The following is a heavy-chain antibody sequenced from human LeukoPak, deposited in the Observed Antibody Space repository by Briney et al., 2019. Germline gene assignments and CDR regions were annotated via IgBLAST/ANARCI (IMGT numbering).Heavy chain of an antibody. V-gene: IGHV3-7*01. Sequence: GGSLRLSCTASGFTFSGAWMTWVRQAPGKGLEWVANMKQDGSDKYYVDSVKGRFTISRDNAKNSLYLQMNSLRAEDTAVYYSVKVKQQLVRLLGRDTTYYYNYYLDVWGKGTTVTVSS. D-gene: IGHD6-13*01. CDR1: GFTFSGAW. J-gene: IGHJ6*03. CDR2: MKQDGSDK. CDR3: VKVKQQLVRLLGRDTTYYYNYYLDV.